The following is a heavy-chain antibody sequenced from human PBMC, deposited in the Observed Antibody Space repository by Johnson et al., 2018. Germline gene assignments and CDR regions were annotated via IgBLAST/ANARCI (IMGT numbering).Heavy chain of an antibody. CDR3: AKDPGGYSSSSEYFQH. D-gene: IGHD6-13*01. CDR2: ISYDGRNK. CDR1: GFTFSSYD. J-gene: IGHJ1*01. Sequence: QVQLVESGGGLVQPGGSLRLSCAASGFTFSSYDMHWVRQAPGKGLEWVAVISYDGRNKYYADSVKGRFTISRDNSKNTLYLQMNSLRAEDTAVYYCAKDPGGYSSSSEYFQHWGQGTLVTVSS. V-gene: IGHV3-30*18.